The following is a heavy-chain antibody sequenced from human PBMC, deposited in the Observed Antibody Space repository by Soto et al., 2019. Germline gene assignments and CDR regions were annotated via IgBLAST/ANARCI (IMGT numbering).Heavy chain of an antibody. D-gene: IGHD5-18*01. J-gene: IGHJ4*02. CDR1: GFTFSSYA. CDR2: ISGRGGST. CDR3: AKDQGYSYGYSDY. Sequence: GGSLRLSCAASGFTFSSYAMSWVRQTPGKGLEWVSAISGRGGSTYYADSVKGRFTISRDNSKNTLYLQMNSLRAEDTAVYYCAKDQGYSYGYSDYWGQGTLVTVSS. V-gene: IGHV3-23*01.